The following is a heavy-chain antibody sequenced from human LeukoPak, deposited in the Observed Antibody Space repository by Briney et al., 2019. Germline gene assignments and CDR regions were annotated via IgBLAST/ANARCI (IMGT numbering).Heavy chain of an antibody. J-gene: IGHJ4*02. CDR3: ARPRSYDSSGYDY. Sequence: KPSETLSLTCAVYGGSFSGYYWSWIRQPPGKGLEWIGEINHSGSTNYNPSLKSRVTISVDTSKNQFSLKLSSVTAADTAVYYCARPRSYDSSGYDYWGQGTLVTVSS. CDR1: GGSFSGYY. V-gene: IGHV4-34*01. D-gene: IGHD3-22*01. CDR2: INHSGST.